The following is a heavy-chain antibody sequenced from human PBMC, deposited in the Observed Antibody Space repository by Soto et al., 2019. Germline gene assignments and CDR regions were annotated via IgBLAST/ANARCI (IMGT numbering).Heavy chain of an antibody. D-gene: IGHD6-13*01. CDR1: GFTFRSFG. V-gene: IGHV3-30*18. Sequence: QVQLVEFGGGVIQPGTSLSLSCGSSGFTFRSFGMYWVRQAPGKGLEWVAVVSYDGNHKYYADAVKGRFTVSRDNAKNMLYLQMNILRGEDTAVYYCAKDVGQQLVLNYGMDVW. J-gene: IGHJ6*01. CDR2: VSYDGNHK. CDR3: AKDVGQQLVLNYGMDV.